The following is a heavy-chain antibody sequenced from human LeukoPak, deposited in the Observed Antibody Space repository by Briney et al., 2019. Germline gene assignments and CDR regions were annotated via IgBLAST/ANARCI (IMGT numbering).Heavy chain of an antibody. CDR2: IKSDGSST. V-gene: IGHV3-74*01. CDR3: ARSIAAAGTFDYYYYMDV. J-gene: IGHJ6*03. D-gene: IGHD6-13*01. Sequence: GGSLRLSCAASGFTFSSSWMHWVRQAPGKGLVWVSRIKSDGSSTNYADSVKGRFTISRDNSKNTLYLQMNSLRAEDTAVYYCARSIAAAGTFDYYYYMDVWGKGTTVTISS. CDR1: GFTFSSSW.